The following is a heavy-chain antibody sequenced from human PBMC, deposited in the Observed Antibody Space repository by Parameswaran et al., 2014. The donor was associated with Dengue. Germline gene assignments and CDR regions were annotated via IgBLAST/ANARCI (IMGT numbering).Heavy chain of an antibody. J-gene: IGHJ4*02. CDR3: AREGTITADY. CDR2: IKQDGSEK. V-gene: IGHV3-7*01. D-gene: IGHD5-12*01. Sequence: VRQMPGKGLEWVANIKQDGSEKYYVDSVKGRFTISRDNAKNSLYLQMNSLRAEDTAVYYCAREGTITADYWGQGTLVTVSS.